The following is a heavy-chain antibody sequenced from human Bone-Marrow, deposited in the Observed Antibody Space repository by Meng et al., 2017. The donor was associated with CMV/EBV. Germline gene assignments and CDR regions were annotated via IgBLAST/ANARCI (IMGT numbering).Heavy chain of an antibody. Sequence: GGSLRLSCAASGFTFSSYAMHWVRQAPGKGLEWVSLISYDGSEKYYAGSVKGRFTVSRGNSKNTLYLQMNSLRLDDTAVYYCARDGPYCSSASCSAEYFQHWGQGTLVTVSS. CDR2: ISYDGSEK. V-gene: IGHV3-30-3*01. CDR1: GFTFSSYA. CDR3: ARDGPYCSSASCSAEYFQH. D-gene: IGHD2-2*01. J-gene: IGHJ1*01.